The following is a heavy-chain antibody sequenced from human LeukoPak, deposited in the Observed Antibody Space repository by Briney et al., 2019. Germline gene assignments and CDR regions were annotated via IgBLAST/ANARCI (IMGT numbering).Heavy chain of an antibody. Sequence: SETLSLTCSVSGYSINSGYYWGWIRQPPGKGLEWIGSIYHSGSTYYNPSLKSRVTISVDKSKNQFSLKLSSVTAADTAVYYCAALWFGELTPFDYWGQGTLVTVSS. CDR2: IYHSGST. V-gene: IGHV4-38-2*02. D-gene: IGHD3-10*01. CDR3: AALWFGELTPFDY. J-gene: IGHJ4*02. CDR1: GYSINSGYY.